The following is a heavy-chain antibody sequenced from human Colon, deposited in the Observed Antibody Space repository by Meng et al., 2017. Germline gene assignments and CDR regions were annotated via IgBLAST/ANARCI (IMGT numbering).Heavy chain of an antibody. CDR3: ARDRDYYDSSGYSVGYNWFDP. D-gene: IGHD3-22*01. J-gene: IGHJ5*02. Sequence: SQTLSLTCAISGDSVSSNSAAWNWIRQSPSRGLEWLGRTYYRSKWYNDYAVSVKSRITINPDTSKNQFSLQLNSVTPEETAVYYCARDRDYYDSSGYSVGYNWFDPWGQGTLVTVSS. V-gene: IGHV6-1*01. CDR2: TYYRSKWYN. CDR1: GDSVSSNSAA.